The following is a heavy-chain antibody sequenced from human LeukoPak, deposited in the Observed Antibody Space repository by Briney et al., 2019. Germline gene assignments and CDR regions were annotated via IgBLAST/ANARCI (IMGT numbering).Heavy chain of an antibody. V-gene: IGHV3-33*06. CDR1: GFTPSHYG. J-gene: IGHJ4*02. D-gene: IGHD4-11*01. CDR3: AKDAERGFDYSNSLEN. Sequence: PGRSLRLSCEPSGFTPSHYGIHGGRPAPREGRGRVAVIWSDVTNQNSTDSARGRLTISRANFKKTVSLQMNSLRAEDTGVYYCAKDAERGFDYSNSLENWGQGSLVTVSS. CDR2: IWSDVTNQ.